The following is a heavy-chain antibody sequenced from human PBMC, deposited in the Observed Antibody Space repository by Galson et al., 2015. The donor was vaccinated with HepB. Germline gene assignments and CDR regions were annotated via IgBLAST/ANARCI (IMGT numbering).Heavy chain of an antibody. Sequence: SLRLSCAASGFTFSSYGMHWVRQAPGKGLEWVAVIWYDGSNKYYADSVKGRFTISRDNSKNTLYLQMNSLRAEDTAVYYCARTQWLPNPYYYYYGMDVWGQGTTVTVSS. D-gene: IGHD6-19*01. V-gene: IGHV3-33*08. J-gene: IGHJ6*02. CDR1: GFTFSSYG. CDR2: IWYDGSNK. CDR3: ARTQWLPNPYYYYYGMDV.